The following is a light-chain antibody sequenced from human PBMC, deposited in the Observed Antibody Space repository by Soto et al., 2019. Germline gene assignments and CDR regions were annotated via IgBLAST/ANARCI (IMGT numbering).Light chain of an antibody. V-gene: IGLV2-14*03. Sequence: QSALTQPASVSGSPGQSITISCTGTSSDVGGYNYVSWFQQHPDKAPKLMIYEVSNRPSGVSNRFSGSKSGNTASLTISGLQAEDEAGYYCSSYTSTYTVIFGGGTKVTVL. CDR3: SSYTSTYTVI. CDR1: SSDVGGYNY. J-gene: IGLJ2*01. CDR2: EVS.